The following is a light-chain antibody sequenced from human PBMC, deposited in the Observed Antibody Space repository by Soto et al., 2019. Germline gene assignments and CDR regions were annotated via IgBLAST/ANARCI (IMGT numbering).Light chain of an antibody. CDR2: AAS. V-gene: IGKV1-39*01. CDR3: QQSYTTLFT. J-gene: IGKJ3*01. Sequence: DIQMTQSPSSLSASVGDRVTITCRASQSISNYLNWYQQKPGKAPKLRIYAASSLQSGVPSRFSGSGSGTDFTLTISSLQPEDVATYSCQQSYTTLFTFGPGTNVDI. CDR1: QSISNY.